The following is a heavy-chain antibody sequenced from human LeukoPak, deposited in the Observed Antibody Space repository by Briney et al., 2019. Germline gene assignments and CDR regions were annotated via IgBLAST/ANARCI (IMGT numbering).Heavy chain of an antibody. J-gene: IGHJ4*02. CDR3: ARERSYYDSSGYID. CDR2: IYYSGST. Sequence: SGTLSLTCTVSGGSISSHYWSWIWQPPGKGLEWIGYIYYSGSTNYNPSLKSRVTISVDTSKNQFSLKLSSVTAADTAVYYCARERSYYDSSGYIDWGQGTLVTVSS. CDR1: GGSISSHY. V-gene: IGHV4-59*11. D-gene: IGHD3-22*01.